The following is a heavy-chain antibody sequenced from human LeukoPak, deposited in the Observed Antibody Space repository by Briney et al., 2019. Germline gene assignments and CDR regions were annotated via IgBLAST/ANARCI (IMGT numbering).Heavy chain of an antibody. CDR2: IRSDGSST. Sequence: GRSLRLSCAASGFSFGGFWMHWVRQAPGKGLLWVSRIRSDGSSTSYADSVKGRFTISRDNARNTLYLQMNSLRAEDTAVYYCARGDYFDYWGQGSLVTVSS. J-gene: IGHJ4*02. CDR3: ARGDYFDY. V-gene: IGHV3-74*01. CDR1: GFSFGGFW.